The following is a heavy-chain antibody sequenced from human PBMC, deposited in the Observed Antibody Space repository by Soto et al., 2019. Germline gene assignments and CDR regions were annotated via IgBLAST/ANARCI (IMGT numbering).Heavy chain of an antibody. CDR3: AAKPHSYYYDSSGYYAFDI. V-gene: IGHV1-58*01. CDR2: IVVGSGNT. Sequence: EASVKVSCKASGFTFTSSAVQWVRQARGQRLEWIGWIVVGSGNTNYAQEFQERVTITRDMSTSTAYMELSSLRSEDTAVYYCAAKPHSYYYDSSGYYAFDIWGQGTMVTVSS. CDR1: GFTFTSSA. D-gene: IGHD3-22*01. J-gene: IGHJ3*02.